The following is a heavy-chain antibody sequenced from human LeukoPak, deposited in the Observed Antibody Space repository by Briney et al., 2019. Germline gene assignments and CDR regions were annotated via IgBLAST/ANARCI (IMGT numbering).Heavy chain of an antibody. J-gene: IGHJ4*02. D-gene: IGHD6-13*01. CDR2: IYSGGSR. V-gene: IGHV3-53*01. CDR1: GFTVSSNY. Sequence: GGSLRLSCAASGFTVSSNYLTWVRQVPGKGLEWVSVIYSGGSRYYADSVKGRFTISRDNSKNTLYLQMNSLRAEDTAVYHCAKDNSSSWFYFDYWGQGTLVTVSS. CDR3: AKDNSSSWFYFDY.